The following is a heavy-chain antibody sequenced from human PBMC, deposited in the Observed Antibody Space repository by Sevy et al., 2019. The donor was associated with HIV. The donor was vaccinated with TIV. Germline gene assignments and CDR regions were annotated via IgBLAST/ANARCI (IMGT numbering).Heavy chain of an antibody. CDR2: IKEDGSEK. CDR3: ARGPF. V-gene: IGHV3-7*01. J-gene: IGHJ4*02. Sequence: GGSLRLSCAASGFMFSGVWMSWVRQAPGKIPELVANIKEDGSEKRYEDSVKGRFTISRDNAKNSLFLQMDSLRVEDTAVYYCARGPFRGPGALVTVSS. CDR1: GFMFSGVW.